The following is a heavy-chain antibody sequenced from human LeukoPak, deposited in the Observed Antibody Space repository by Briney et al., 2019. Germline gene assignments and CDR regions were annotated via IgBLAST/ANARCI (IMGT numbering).Heavy chain of an antibody. V-gene: IGHV3-23*01. CDR3: AKDLDIVATITGN. D-gene: IGHD5-12*01. CDR1: GFTFSGYA. CDR2: VSGSGGST. J-gene: IGHJ4*02. Sequence: GGSLRLSCAASGFTFSGYAMSWVRQAPGKGLEWVSGVSGSGGSTYYADSVKGRFTISRDNSKNTLYLQMNSLRAEDTAVYYCAKDLDIVATITGNWGQGTLVTVSS.